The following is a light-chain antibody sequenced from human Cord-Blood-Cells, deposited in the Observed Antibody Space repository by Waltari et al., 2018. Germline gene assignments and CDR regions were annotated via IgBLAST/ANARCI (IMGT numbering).Light chain of an antibody. CDR1: QMGDKY. V-gene: IGLV3-1*01. Sequence: SYELTQPPPVSVSQGQTASITCPGDQMGDKYACWYQQKPGQSPVLVIYQDSKRPSGIPERFSGSNSGNTATLTISGTQAMDEADYYCQAWDSSTAWVFGGGTKLTVL. CDR2: QDS. CDR3: QAWDSSTAWV. J-gene: IGLJ3*02.